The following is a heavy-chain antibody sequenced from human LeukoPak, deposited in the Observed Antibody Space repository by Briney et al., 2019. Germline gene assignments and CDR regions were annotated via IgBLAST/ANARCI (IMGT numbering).Heavy chain of an antibody. CDR3: APYYYGSGSYSYGMDV. CDR1: GFNFRGYT. CDR2: ISSSGSST. Sequence: GGSLRLSCAASGFNFRGYTMNWVRQAPGKGLEWVSCISSSGSSTYYAESVKGRFTTSRDNARNSLYLQMDSLRAEDTALYYCAPYYYGSGSYSYGMDVWGQGTTVTVSS. V-gene: IGHV3-21*01. J-gene: IGHJ6*02. D-gene: IGHD3-10*01.